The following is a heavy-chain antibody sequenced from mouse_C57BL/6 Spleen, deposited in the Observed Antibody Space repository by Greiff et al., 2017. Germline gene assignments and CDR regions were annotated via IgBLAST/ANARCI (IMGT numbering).Heavy chain of an antibody. V-gene: IGHV5-17*01. CDR2: ISSGSSTI. CDR1: GFTFSDYG. CDR3: ARPYYYGYAIDY. Sequence: EVMLVESGGGLVKPGGSLKLSCAASGFTFSDYGMHWVRQAPEKGLEWVAYISSGSSTIYYADTVKGRFTISRDNAKNTLFLQMTSLRSEDTAMYYCARPYYYGYAIDYWGQGTSVTVSS. D-gene: IGHD1-1*01. J-gene: IGHJ4*01.